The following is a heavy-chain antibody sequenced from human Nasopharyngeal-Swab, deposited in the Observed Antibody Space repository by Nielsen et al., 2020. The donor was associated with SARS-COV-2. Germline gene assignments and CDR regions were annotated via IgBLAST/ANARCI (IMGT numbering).Heavy chain of an antibody. CDR3: ASPQYSSSYQEGV. V-gene: IGHV4-34*01. CDR2: INHSGST. D-gene: IGHD6-13*01. J-gene: IGHJ6*04. CDR1: GGSFSVYS. Sequence: SEPLSLPCPFYGGSFSVYSWTWIRQPPGKGLDWIGEINHSGSTNYNPSLKIRVTISVDTSKNQFPLKLTSVTAADTAVYYCASPQYSSSYQEGVWGKGTTVTVSS.